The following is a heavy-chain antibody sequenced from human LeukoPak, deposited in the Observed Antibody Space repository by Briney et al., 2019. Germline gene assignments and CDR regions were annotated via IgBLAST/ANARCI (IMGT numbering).Heavy chain of an antibody. CDR2: IYYSGNT. J-gene: IGHJ6*03. V-gene: IGHV4-39*01. CDR1: GVSISSSNSY. CDR3: ARHGYGSRQERWWGREGYYYYYMDV. D-gene: IGHD3-10*01. Sequence: PSETLSLTCTVSGVSISSSNSYWGWIRQPPGKGLEWIGSIYYSGNTYYNASLKSQVSISIDTSKNQFSLRLTSVTAADTAVYYCARHGYGSRQERWWGREGYYYYYMDVWGKGTTVTISS.